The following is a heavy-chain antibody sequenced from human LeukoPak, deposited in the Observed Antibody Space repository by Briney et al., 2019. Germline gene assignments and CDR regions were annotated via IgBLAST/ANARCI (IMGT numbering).Heavy chain of an antibody. V-gene: IGHV1-69*04. CDR2: IIPILGIA. D-gene: IGHD3-22*01. CDR3: ARGVADYYDSSGYQN. Sequence: SVKVSCKASGGTFSSYAISWVRQAPGQGLEWMGRIIPILGIANYAQKFQGRVTITADKSTSTAYMELSSLRSEDTAVYYCARGVADYYDSSGYQNWGQGTLVTVSS. J-gene: IGHJ4*02. CDR1: GGTFSSYA.